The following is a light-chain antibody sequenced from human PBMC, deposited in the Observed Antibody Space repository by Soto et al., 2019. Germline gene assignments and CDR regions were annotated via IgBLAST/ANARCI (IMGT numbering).Light chain of an antibody. V-gene: IGLV1-40*01. CDR2: GNS. CDR1: SSNIGAGYD. CDR3: QSYDGSMSGYV. Sequence: QSVLTQPPSVSGAPGQRVTISCTGSSSNIGAGYDVHWYQQLPGTAPKLLIYGNSNRPSGVPDRFSGSKSGTSASLAITGLQDDDEADDYCQSYDGSMSGYVFGAGTKLTVL. J-gene: IGLJ2*01.